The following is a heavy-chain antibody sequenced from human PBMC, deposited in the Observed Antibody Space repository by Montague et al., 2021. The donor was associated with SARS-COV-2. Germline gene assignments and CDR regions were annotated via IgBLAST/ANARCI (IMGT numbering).Heavy chain of an antibody. D-gene: IGHD6-6*01. CDR1: GGSISSSDSY. J-gene: IGHJ4*02. CDR2: IYYSGTT. CDR3: ARGGIAARRHYFGY. Sequence: SETLSLTCTVSGGSISSSDSYWGWIRQPPGKGLEWIGNIYYSGTTYYNPSLKSRVTISVDTSKNQLSLKLSSVTAADTAVYFCARGGIAARRHYFGYWGQGTLVTVSS. V-gene: IGHV4-39*07.